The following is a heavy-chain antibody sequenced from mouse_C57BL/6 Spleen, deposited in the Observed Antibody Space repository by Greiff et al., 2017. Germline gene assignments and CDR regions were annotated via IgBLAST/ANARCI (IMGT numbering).Heavy chain of an antibody. V-gene: IGHV2-9-1*01. CDR2: IWTGGGT. CDR3: ATNYYDDGEWYFDG. D-gene: IGHD2-4*01. CDR1: GFSLTSYA. Sequence: VMLVESGPGLVAPSQSLSITCTVSGFSLTSYAISWVRQPPGKGLEWLGVIWTGGGTNYNSALKSRLSISKDNSKSQVFLQMNSLQTDDTARYYCATNYYDDGEWYFDGWGTGTTVTASS. J-gene: IGHJ1*03.